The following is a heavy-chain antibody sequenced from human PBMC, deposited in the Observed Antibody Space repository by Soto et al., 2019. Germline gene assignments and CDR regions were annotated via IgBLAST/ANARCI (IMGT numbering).Heavy chain of an antibody. CDR2: IWYDGSNK. CDR3: ARGKDSSGYYYLPDY. CDR1: GFTFSSYG. J-gene: IGHJ4*02. Sequence: GGSLRLSCAASGFTFSSYGMHWVRQAPGKGLEWVAVIWYDGSNKYYADSVKGRFTISRDNSKNTLYLQMNSLRAEDTAVYYCARGKDSSGYYYLPDYWGQGTLVTVSS. D-gene: IGHD3-22*01. V-gene: IGHV3-33*01.